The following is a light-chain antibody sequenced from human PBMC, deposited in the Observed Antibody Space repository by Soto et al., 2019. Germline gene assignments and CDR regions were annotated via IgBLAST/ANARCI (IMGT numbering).Light chain of an antibody. V-gene: IGKV3D-15*01. CDR2: ASS. J-gene: IGKJ4*01. Sequence: VMTQSPANLSVSPGEGVTLFCRASQNVATNLAWYQLQPGQAPRLLIHASSTRAAGIPGTFSGSGSGTQFSLTISSVQSEDSAVYLCQQYYHWGLSFGGGTKVEI. CDR1: QNVATN. CDR3: QQYYHWGLS.